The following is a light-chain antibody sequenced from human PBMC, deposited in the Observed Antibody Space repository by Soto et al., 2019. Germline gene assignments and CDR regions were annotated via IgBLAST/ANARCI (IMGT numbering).Light chain of an antibody. CDR3: EHYNNWPRT. V-gene: IGKV3-15*01. CDR1: QSVSRN. Sequence: EILMTQSPSTLSVSPGERATLSCRASQSVSRNLAWYQQKPGQSPRLLIYAAPTRSTGIPARFSGSGSGTEFTLTISNLQSEDFEVYYCEHYNNWPRTFGQGTKVDIK. CDR2: AAP. J-gene: IGKJ1*01.